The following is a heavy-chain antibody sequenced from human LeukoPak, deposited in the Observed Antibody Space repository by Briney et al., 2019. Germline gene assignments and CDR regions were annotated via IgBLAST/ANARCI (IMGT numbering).Heavy chain of an antibody. CDR1: GGTFSSYA. D-gene: IGHD6-19*01. V-gene: IGHV1-69*06. J-gene: IGHJ4*02. CDR2: IIPIFGTA. Sequence: SVKVSCKASGGTFSSYAISWVRQAPGQGLEWMGGIIPIFGTANYAQKFQGRVTITADKSTSTAYMELSSLRSEDTAVYYCAGNGYSSGWTNFDYWGQGTLVTVSS. CDR3: AGNGYSSGWTNFDY.